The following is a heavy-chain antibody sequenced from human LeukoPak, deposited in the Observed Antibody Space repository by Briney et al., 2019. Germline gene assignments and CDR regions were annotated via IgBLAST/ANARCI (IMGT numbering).Heavy chain of an antibody. D-gene: IGHD3-3*01. CDR3: AREPSFGVAEK. V-gene: IGHV1-2*02. CDR2: INPNSGGT. Sequence: ASVKVSCKASLYTSTGYYMHWGPQAPGQGLWWMGWINPNSGGTNYAQKFQGRVTMTRDTSISTAYMELSRLRSDDTAVYYCAREPSFGVAEKWGQGTLVTVSS. J-gene: IGHJ4*02. CDR1: LYTSTGYY.